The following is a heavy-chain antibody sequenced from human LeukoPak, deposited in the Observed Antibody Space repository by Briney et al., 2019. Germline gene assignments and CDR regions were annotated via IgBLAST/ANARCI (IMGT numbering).Heavy chain of an antibody. V-gene: IGHV3-23*01. J-gene: IGHJ4*02. CDR3: AKSSRPVTATAFFDY. D-gene: IGHD5-18*01. CDR1: GFTFSSYG. Sequence: PGGSLRLSCAASGFTFSSYGMSWVRQAPGKGLEWVSGISGSGTNTNYADSVKGRFTISRDNSKNTVYLQMKSLRAEDTAVYYCAKSSRPVTATAFFDYWGQGTLVTVSS. CDR2: ISGSGTNT.